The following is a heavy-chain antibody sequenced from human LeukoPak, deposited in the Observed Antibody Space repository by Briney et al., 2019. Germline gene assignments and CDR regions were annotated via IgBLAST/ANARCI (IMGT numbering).Heavy chain of an antibody. CDR2: IYTSGST. J-gene: IGHJ4*02. Sequence: SETLSLTCTVSGGSISSYQWSWIRQPAGKGLEWIGRIYTSGSTNYNPSLKSRVTISVDTSKNQFSLKLSSVTAADTAVYYCARATHVGYCSGGSCPWTDYWGQGTLVTVSS. V-gene: IGHV4-4*07. CDR1: GGSISSYQ. D-gene: IGHD2-15*01. CDR3: ARATHVGYCSGGSCPWTDY.